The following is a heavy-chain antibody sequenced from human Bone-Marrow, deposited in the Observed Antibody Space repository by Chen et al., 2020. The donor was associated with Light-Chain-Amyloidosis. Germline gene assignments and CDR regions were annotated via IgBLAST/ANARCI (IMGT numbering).Heavy chain of an antibody. CDR2: IYPGDSDT. V-gene: IGHV5-51*01. D-gene: IGHD3-10*01. CDR1: GYDFTGYW. Sequence: EVQLVQSGAEVKKPGESLKISCRGSGYDFTGYWIVWVRQMPGKGLEWMGIIYPGDSDTRYSPSFQGQVTISADKSIITAYLQWSSLKASDTAMYYCARELWFGESDFYHGMDVWGQGTTVTVSS. J-gene: IGHJ6*02. CDR3: ARELWFGESDFYHGMDV.